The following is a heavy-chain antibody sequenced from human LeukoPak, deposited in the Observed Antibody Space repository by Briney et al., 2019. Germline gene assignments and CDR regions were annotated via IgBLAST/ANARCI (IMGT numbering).Heavy chain of an antibody. CDR3: ARASPDVASPGTTMDY. J-gene: IGHJ4*02. V-gene: IGHV1-3*01. D-gene: IGHD6-13*01. CDR2: INGGTDKR. CDR1: GYTFTSYA. Sequence: ASVKVSCKVSGYTFTSYAVHWVRQAPGQRLQWMGWINGGTDKRKYAQKFQGRVTITRDTSASTAYMELSSLRSEDTAVYFCARASPDVASPGTTMDYWGQGTLVTVSS.